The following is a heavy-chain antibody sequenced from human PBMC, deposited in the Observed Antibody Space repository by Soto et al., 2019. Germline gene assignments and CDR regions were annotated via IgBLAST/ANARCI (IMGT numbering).Heavy chain of an antibody. J-gene: IGHJ6*02. CDR1: GYTFTSYG. CDR3: AREMGQQLVRWGGRDV. Sequence: QVQLVQSGAEVKKPGASVKVSCKASGYTFTSYGISWVRQAPGQGLEWMGWISAYNGNTNYAQKLQGRVTMTTSTSTSTADMEMRRLSSDDTAVYYCAREMGQQLVRWGGRDVWGQGTTVTVSS. D-gene: IGHD6-13*01. CDR2: ISAYNGNT. V-gene: IGHV1-18*04.